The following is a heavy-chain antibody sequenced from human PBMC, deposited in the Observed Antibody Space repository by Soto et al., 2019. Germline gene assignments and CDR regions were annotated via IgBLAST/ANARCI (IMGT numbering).Heavy chain of an antibody. CDR2: IWYDGSNK. V-gene: IGHV3-33*01. CDR3: ARGGTRYAMDV. D-gene: IGHD2-15*01. J-gene: IGHJ6*02. CDR1: GFTFNSHG. Sequence: QVQLVESGGGVVQPGRSRRLSCVASGFTFNSHGMHWVRQAPGKGLEWVADIWYDGSNKYYADSVKGRFTISRDNSKNTLYLEMNSLRAENTAVYYCARGGTRYAMDVWGQGTTVTVSS.